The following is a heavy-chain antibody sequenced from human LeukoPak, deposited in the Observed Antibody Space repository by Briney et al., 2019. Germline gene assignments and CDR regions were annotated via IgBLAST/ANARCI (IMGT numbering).Heavy chain of an antibody. CDR1: GFTFSSYA. V-gene: IGHV3-23*01. CDR2: ISGSGGST. J-gene: IGHJ4*02. CDR3: AKEGSRVGATTRYY. Sequence: GGPLRLSCAASGFTFSSYAMSWVRQAPGKGLEWVSAISGSGGSTYYADSVKGRFTISRDNSKNTLYLQMNSLRAEDTAVYYCAKEGSRVGATTRYYWGQGTLVTVSS. D-gene: IGHD1-26*01.